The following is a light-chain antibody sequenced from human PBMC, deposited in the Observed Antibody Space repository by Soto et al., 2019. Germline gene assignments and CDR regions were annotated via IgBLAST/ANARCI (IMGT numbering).Light chain of an antibody. CDR2: AAS. J-gene: IGKJ4*01. Sequence: DIQIAQFPSSLSASVGDRVTHTCRASQSISSNLNWYQQRPGKAPKLLIYAASSLQSGVPSRFSGGGSGTDFTLTISSLQPEDFATYSCQQSYSTPLTFGGGTKVDIK. CDR3: QQSYSTPLT. V-gene: IGKV1-39*01. CDR1: QSISSN.